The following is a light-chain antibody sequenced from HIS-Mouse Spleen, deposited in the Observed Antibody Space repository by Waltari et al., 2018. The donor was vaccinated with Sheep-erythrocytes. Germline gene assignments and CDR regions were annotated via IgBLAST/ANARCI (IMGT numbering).Light chain of an antibody. CDR1: KLGDKY. V-gene: IGLV3-1*01. CDR2: QDT. J-gene: IGLJ2*01. CDR3: QAWDSSTVV. Sequence: SYELTQPPSVSVSPGQTASITCSGDKLGDKYACWYQQKPGQSPVLVIYQDTKRPSGIPERFSGSNSGNPANLTISGTQAMDEADYYCQAWDSSTVVFGGGTKLTVL.